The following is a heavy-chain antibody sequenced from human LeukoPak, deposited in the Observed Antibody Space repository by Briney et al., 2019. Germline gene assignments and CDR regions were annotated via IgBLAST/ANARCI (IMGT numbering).Heavy chain of an antibody. J-gene: IGHJ6*03. D-gene: IGHD6-13*01. CDR2: ISAYNGNT. Sequence: GASVKVSCKASGYTFTSYGISWVRQAPGQGLEWMGWISAYNGNTNYAQKLQGRVTMTTDTSTSTAYMELRSLRSDDTAVYYCARLSSWANYYYYMDVWGKGTTVTISS. V-gene: IGHV1-18*01. CDR1: GYTFTSYG. CDR3: ARLSSWANYYYYMDV.